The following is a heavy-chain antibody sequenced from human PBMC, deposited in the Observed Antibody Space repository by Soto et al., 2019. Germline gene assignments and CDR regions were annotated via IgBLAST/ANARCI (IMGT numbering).Heavy chain of an antibody. Sequence: PGXSLRLSCAASGFTFSSYSINWVVQAPGKGLEWVSYISSSSSTIYYADSVKGRFTISRDNAKNSLYLQMNSLRDEDTAVYYCARNYDFWSGYYGMDVWGQGTTVTVSS. D-gene: IGHD3-3*01. CDR1: GFTFSSYS. J-gene: IGHJ6*02. CDR2: ISSSSSTI. CDR3: ARNYDFWSGYYGMDV. V-gene: IGHV3-48*02.